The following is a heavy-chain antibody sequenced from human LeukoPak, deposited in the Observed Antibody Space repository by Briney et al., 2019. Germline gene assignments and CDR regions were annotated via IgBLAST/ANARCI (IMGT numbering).Heavy chain of an antibody. V-gene: IGHV1-2*02. CDR1: GYTFTGYY. D-gene: IGHD2-15*01. Sequence: ASVKVSCKASGYTFTGYYMHWVRQAPGQGLEWMGWINPNSGGTNYAQKFQGRVTMTRDTSISTAYMELSRLRSDDTAVYYCARCRRTGCCHNWFDPWGQGTQVTVSS. J-gene: IGHJ5*02. CDR2: INPNSGGT. CDR3: ARCRRTGCCHNWFDP.